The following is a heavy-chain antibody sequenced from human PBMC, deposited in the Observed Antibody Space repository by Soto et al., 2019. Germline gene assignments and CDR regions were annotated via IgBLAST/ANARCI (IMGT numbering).Heavy chain of an antibody. Sequence: SETLPLTCAVSGYSISSGYYWVWIRKPPGKGRDWIGSIYHSGSTYYNPCLKSRVTISVDTSKNQFSLKLSSVTAADTAVYYCARGLAAASSGWFDPWGQGTLVTVS. J-gene: IGHJ5*02. D-gene: IGHD6-13*01. CDR3: ARGLAAASSGWFDP. V-gene: IGHV4-38-2*01. CDR1: GYSISSGYY. CDR2: IYHSGST.